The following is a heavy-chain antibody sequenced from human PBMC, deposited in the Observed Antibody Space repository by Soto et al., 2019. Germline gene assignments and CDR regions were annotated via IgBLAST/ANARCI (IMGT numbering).Heavy chain of an antibody. D-gene: IGHD3-3*01. Sequence: ASETLSLTCTVSGGSISSSSYYWGWIRQPPGKGLEWIGSIYYSGSTYYNPSLKSRVTISVDTSKNQFSLKLSSVTAADTAVYYCARAHITIFGVVIPTLFDYWGQGTLVTVSS. CDR3: ARAHITIFGVVIPTLFDY. J-gene: IGHJ4*02. CDR2: IYYSGST. V-gene: IGHV4-39*01. CDR1: GGSISSSSYY.